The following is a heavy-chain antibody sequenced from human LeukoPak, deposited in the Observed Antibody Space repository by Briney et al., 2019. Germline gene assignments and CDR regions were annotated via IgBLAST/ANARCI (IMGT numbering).Heavy chain of an antibody. Sequence: SETLSLTCTVSGGSISSGNYYWSWIRQLAGKGLEWIGRILTSGSSNSNPSLTSRITMSVDTSQNQFSLKLFSVTAADTAVYYCARDNARGGSFSDYLRYFQVWGQGTLVTVSS. CDR2: ILTSGSS. V-gene: IGHV4-61*02. D-gene: IGHD5/OR15-5a*01. CDR1: GGSISSGNYY. CDR3: ARDNARGGSFSDYLRYFQV. J-gene: IGHJ1*01.